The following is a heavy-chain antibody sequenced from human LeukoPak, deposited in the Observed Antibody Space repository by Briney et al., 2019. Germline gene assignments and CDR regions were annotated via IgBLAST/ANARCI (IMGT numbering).Heavy chain of an antibody. CDR2: ISSSGSTI. Sequence: GGSLRLSCAASGFTFSDYYMSWIRQAPGKGLEWVSYISSSGSTIYYADSVKGRFTISRDNAKNSLYLQMNSLRAEDTAVYYCARGVGYCSSTSCYRYYYYMDVWGKGTTVTISS. CDR3: ARGVGYCSSTSCYRYYYYMDV. V-gene: IGHV3-11*01. D-gene: IGHD2-2*02. CDR1: GFTFSDYY. J-gene: IGHJ6*03.